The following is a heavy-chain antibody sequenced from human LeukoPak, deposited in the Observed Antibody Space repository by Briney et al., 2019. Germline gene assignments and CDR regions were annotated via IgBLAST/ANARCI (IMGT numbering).Heavy chain of an antibody. J-gene: IGHJ4*02. CDR3: ARDPATYYYDSSFDY. V-gene: IGHV3-48*01. CDR1: GFTFSSYS. D-gene: IGHD3-22*01. Sequence: GGSLRLSCAASGFTFSSYSMNWVRQAPGKGLEWVSYISSSSSTIYYADSVKGRFTISRDNAKNSLYLQMNSLRAEDTAVYYCARDPATYYYDSSFDYWGQGTLVTVSS. CDR2: ISSSSSTI.